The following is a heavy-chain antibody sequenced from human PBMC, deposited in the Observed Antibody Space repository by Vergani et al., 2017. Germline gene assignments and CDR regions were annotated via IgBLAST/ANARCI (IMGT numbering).Heavy chain of an antibody. CDR2: INPSGGST. CDR1: GYTFTSYY. Sequence: QVQLVQSGAEVKKPGASVKVSCKASGYTFTSYYMHWVRQAPGQGLEWMGIINPSGGSTSYAQKFQGRVTMTRDTSTSTVYMELSSLRSEDTAVYYCASRYCSSTSCLISGWFDPWGQGTLVTVSS. CDR3: ASRYCSSTSCLISGWFDP. V-gene: IGHV1-46*01. J-gene: IGHJ5*02. D-gene: IGHD2-2*01.